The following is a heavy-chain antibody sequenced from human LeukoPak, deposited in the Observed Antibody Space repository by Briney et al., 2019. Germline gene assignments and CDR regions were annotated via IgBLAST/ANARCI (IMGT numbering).Heavy chain of an antibody. CDR2: FDPEDGET. D-gene: IGHD6-19*01. CDR1: GYTFTSYD. V-gene: IGHV1-24*01. J-gene: IGHJ6*02. Sequence: ASVKVSCKASGYTFTSYDINWVRQAPGKGLEWMGGFDPEDGETIYAQKFQGRVTMTEDTSTDTAYMELSSLRSEDTAVYYCATDSAGAVAVYGMDVWGQGTTVTVSS. CDR3: ATDSAGAVAVYGMDV.